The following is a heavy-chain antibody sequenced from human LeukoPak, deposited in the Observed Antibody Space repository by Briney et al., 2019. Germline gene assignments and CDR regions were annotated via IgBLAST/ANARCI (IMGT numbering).Heavy chain of an antibody. CDR1: GGTFSSYA. CDR3: AVGYCSSTSCPYYFDY. D-gene: IGHD2-2*01. Sequence: GASVKVSCKASGGTFSSYAISWVRQDPGQGLEWMGGIIPIFGTANYAQKFQGRVTITTDESTSTAYMELSSLRSEDTAVYYCAVGYCSSTSCPYYFDYWGQGTLVTVSS. V-gene: IGHV1-69*05. CDR2: IIPIFGTA. J-gene: IGHJ4*02.